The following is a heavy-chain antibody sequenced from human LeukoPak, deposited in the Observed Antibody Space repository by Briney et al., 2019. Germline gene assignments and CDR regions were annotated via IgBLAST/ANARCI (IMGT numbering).Heavy chain of an antibody. V-gene: IGHV3-30*02. CDR2: IRYDGSNK. D-gene: IGHD1-26*01. J-gene: IGHJ4*02. CDR3: AKELWGATLYYFDY. CDR1: GFTFSSYG. Sequence: GGSLRLSCAASGFTFSSYGMHWVRQAPGKGLEWVAFIRYDGSNKYYADSVKGRFTISRDNSKNTLYLQMNSLRAEDTAVYYCAKELWGATLYYFDYWGQGTLVTVSS.